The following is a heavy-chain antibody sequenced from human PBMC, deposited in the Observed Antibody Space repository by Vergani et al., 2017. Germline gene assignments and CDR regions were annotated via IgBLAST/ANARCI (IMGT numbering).Heavy chain of an antibody. V-gene: IGHV3-21*01. CDR1: GFTFSSYS. CDR2: ISSSSSYI. Sequence: EVQLVESGGGLVTPGGSLRLSCAASGFTFSSYSMNWVRQAPGTGLEWVSSISSSSSYIYYADSVKGRFTISRDNAKNSLYLQMNSLRAEDTAVYYCARDLRSVLEWSSSVDIWGQGTMVTVSS. CDR3: ARDLRSVLEWSSSVDI. J-gene: IGHJ3*02. D-gene: IGHD3-3*01.